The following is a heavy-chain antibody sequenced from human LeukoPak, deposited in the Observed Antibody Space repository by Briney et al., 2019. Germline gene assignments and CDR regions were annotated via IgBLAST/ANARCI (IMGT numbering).Heavy chain of an antibody. CDR1: GFTVSNNY. J-gene: IGHJ5*02. D-gene: IGHD2-15*01. CDR2: DNGDGSTT. CDR3: ARDPRNVGLAP. Sequence: GGSLRLSCVVSGFTVSNNYMSWVRQAPGKGLMYISRDNGDGSTTNYADVVKGRFTMSRDNVKNTLYLQMNSLRVEDTAVYYCARDPRNVGLAPWGQGTLVTVSS. V-gene: IGHV3-74*01.